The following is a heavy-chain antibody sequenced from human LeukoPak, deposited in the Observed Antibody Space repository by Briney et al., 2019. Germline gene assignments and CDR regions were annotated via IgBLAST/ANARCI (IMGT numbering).Heavy chain of an antibody. J-gene: IGHJ4*02. D-gene: IGHD4-23*01. CDR1: GFTFSSSW. Sequence: GGSLGLSCAASGFTFSSSWMHWVRQAPGKGLVWVSRINSVGSGTIYADSVRGRFTISRDNAKNTLYLQMNSLRTDDTAVYYCARAGGDSAFDYWGQGSLVTVSS. CDR2: INSVGSGT. CDR3: ARAGGDSAFDY. V-gene: IGHV3-74*01.